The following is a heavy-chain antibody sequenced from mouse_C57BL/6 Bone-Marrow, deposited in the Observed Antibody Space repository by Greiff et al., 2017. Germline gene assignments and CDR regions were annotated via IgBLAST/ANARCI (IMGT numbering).Heavy chain of an antibody. CDR2: IYPSSGNT. V-gene: IGHV1-81*01. D-gene: IGHD1-1*01. Sequence: QVQLQQSGAELARPGASVKLSCKASGYTFTSYGISWVKQRTGQGLEWIGEIYPSSGNTYYNEKFKGKATLTADKSSSTAYMELRSLTSEDSAVYVCANLYSYGSSYWFAYWGQGTLVTVSA. CDR1: GYTFTSYG. CDR3: ANLYSYGSSYWFAY. J-gene: IGHJ3*01.